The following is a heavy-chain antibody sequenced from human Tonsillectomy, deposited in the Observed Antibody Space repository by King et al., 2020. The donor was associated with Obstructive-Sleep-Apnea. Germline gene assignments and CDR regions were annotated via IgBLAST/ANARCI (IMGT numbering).Heavy chain of an antibody. Sequence: VQLVESGGGLVQPGGSLKLSCAASGFTFSDSPMHWVRQASGKGLEWGGRIRSKGNSYATAYAASVKGRFTISRDDSTNTAYLQMNSLKTEDAAVYYCSGTMIPWAFDIWGQGTMVTVSS. CDR1: GFTFSDSP. D-gene: IGHD3-22*01. V-gene: IGHV3-73*02. CDR3: SGTMIPWAFDI. CDR2: IRSKGNSYAT. J-gene: IGHJ3*02.